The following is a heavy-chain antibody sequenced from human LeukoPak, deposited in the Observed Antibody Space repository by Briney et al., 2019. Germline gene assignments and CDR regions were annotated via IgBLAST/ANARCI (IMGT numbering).Heavy chain of an antibody. CDR3: AKLHDILTGFVDY. J-gene: IGHJ4*02. Sequence: GGSLRFSCAASGFTFSSYGMSWVRQAPGKGLEWVSAISGSGGSTYYADSVKGRFTISRDNSKNTLYLQMNSLRAEDTAVYYCAKLHDILTGFVDYWGQGTLVTVSS. D-gene: IGHD3-9*01. CDR1: GFTFSSYG. CDR2: ISGSGGST. V-gene: IGHV3-23*01.